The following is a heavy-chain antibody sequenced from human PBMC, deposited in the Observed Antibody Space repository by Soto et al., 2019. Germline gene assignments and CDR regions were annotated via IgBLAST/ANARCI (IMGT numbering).Heavy chain of an antibody. CDR2: ISAYNGNT. V-gene: IGHV1-18*01. J-gene: IGHJ4*02. CDR3: ARDPPPHAY. CDR1: GYTFTSYA. Sequence: QVQLVQSGAEVKKPGASVKVSCKASGYTFTSYAISWVRQAPGQGLEWMGWISAYNGNTKYAQKLQGRVTMTTDTPTSTADMELRTLRSDDTAVYYCARDPPPHAYWGQGMLVTVSS.